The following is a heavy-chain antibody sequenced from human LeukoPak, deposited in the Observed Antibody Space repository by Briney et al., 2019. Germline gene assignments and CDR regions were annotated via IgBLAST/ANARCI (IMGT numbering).Heavy chain of an antibody. J-gene: IGHJ4*02. Sequence: PGGSLRLSCAVSGFPLSRHGMHWVRQAPGKGLEDVSAISSNGIDTFYANSVKGRFTISRDNAKNSLYLQMNSLRAEDTAVYYCAREISGRLDYWGQGTLVTVSS. D-gene: IGHD1-26*01. V-gene: IGHV3-64*04. CDR2: ISSNGIDT. CDR3: AREISGRLDY. CDR1: GFPLSRHG.